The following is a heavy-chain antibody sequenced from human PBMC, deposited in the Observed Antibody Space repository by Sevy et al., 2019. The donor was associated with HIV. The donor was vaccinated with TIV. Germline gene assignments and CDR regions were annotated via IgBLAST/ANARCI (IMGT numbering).Heavy chain of an antibody. CDR2: ISYDATNK. Sequence: GGSLRLSCVASQFNFDTYAIHWVRQAPGKGLEWVATISYDATNKHYADSVKGRFTISRDNSRNSLFLQMNSLRSEDTAVYYCALERLSSNVAEYFQNWGQGTLVTVSS. V-gene: IGHV3-30-3*02. CDR3: ALERLSSNVAEYFQN. D-gene: IGHD1-1*01. CDR1: QFNFDTYA. J-gene: IGHJ1*01.